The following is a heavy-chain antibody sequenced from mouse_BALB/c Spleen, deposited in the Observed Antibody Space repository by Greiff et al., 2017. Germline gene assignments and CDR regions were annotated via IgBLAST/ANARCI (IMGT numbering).Heavy chain of an antibody. Sequence: DVKLQESGPSLVKPSQTLSLTCSVTGDSITSCYWNWIRKFPGNKLEYMGYISYSGSTYYNPSLKSRISITRDTSKNQYYLQLNSVTTEDTATYYCARYYAMDYWGQGTSVTVSS. V-gene: IGHV3-8*02. CDR2: ISYSGST. CDR1: GDSITSCY. J-gene: IGHJ4*01. CDR3: ARYYAMDY.